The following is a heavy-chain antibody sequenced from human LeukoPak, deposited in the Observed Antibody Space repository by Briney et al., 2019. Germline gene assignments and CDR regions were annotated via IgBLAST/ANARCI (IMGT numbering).Heavy chain of an antibody. CDR2: IDPSDSYT. D-gene: IGHD3-22*01. CDR1: GYNLTSYW. J-gene: IGHJ4*02. Sequence: PGESLRISCKGSGYNLTSYWISWVRQMPGKGLEWMGRIDPSDSYTNYSPSFQGHVTISADKSISTAYLQWSSLKASDTAMYYCARHGYFYDSSGRFDYWGQGTLVTVSS. CDR3: ARHGYFYDSSGRFDY. V-gene: IGHV5-10-1*01.